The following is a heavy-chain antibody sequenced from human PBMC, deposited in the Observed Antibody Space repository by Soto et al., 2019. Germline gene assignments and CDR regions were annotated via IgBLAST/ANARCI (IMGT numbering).Heavy chain of an antibody. CDR1: GFTFSSYA. V-gene: IGHV3-23*01. D-gene: IGHD6-19*01. J-gene: IGHJ4*02. Sequence: GSLRLSCAASGFTFSSYAMNWVRQGPGKGLERVSVISGSGGSTYYADSVKGRFTISRDNSKNTLYLQMNSLRAEDTAVYYCASRSSGWYFDYWGQGTLVTVSS. CDR2: ISGSGGST. CDR3: ASRSSGWYFDY.